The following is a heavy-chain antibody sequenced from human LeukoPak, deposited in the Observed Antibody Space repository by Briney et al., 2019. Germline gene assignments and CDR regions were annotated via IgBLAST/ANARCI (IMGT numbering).Heavy chain of an antibody. J-gene: IGHJ1*01. CDR2: ITHSGST. CDR3: TRGWLGESL. D-gene: IGHD3-10*01. CDR1: GGSFSGND. Sequence: SETLSLTCAVYGGSFSGNDWSWIRQPPGKGLEWIGEITHSGSTNYNPSLKSRVTISADTSKKQFSLKLSSVTAADTAVYYCTRGWLGESLWGQGTLVTVSS. V-gene: IGHV4-34*01.